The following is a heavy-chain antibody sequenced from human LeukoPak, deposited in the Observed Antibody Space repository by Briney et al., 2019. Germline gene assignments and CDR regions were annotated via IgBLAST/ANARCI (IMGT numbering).Heavy chain of an antibody. CDR1: GFTFSNAW. V-gene: IGHV3-15*01. J-gene: IGHJ4*02. CDR3: TTASIVVRADLDY. CDR2: IKSKRDGGTT. D-gene: IGHD2-15*01. Sequence: GGSLRLSCAASGFTFSNAWMSWVRQAPGKGLEWVGRIKSKRDGGTTDYAAPVKGRFTISRDDSKNTLYLQMNSLKTEDTAVYYCTTASIVVRADLDYWGQGTLVTVSS.